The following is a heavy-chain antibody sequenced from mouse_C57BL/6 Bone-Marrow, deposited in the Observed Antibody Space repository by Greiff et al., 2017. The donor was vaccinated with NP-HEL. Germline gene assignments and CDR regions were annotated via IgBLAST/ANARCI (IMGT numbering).Heavy chain of an antibody. CDR1: GFSLTSYG. V-gene: IGHV2-2*01. CDR2: IWRGGST. J-gene: IGHJ4*01. Sequence: QVQLKESGPGLVQPSQSLSITCTVSGFSLTSYGVHWVRQSPGKGLEWLGVIWRGGSTDYNAAFISRLSISKDKSKSQVFFKMNSLQADDTAIYYCARKVDYWGQGTSVTVSS. CDR3: ARKVDY.